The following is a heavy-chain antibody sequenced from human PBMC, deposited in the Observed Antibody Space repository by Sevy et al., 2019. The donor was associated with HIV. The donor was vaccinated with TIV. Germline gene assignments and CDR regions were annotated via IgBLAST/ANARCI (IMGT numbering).Heavy chain of an antibody. V-gene: IGHV3-15*01. CDR3: TTDLVTIRFLGSFDP. D-gene: IGHD3-3*01. Sequence: GGSLRLSCAASGFTFSNAWMSWVRQAPGKGLEWVGRIKSKTDGGTTDYAAPVKGRFTIARDDSKNTLYLQMNSLKTEDTAVYYFTTDLVTIRFLGSFDPWGQGTLVTVSS. J-gene: IGHJ5*02. CDR2: IKSKTDGGTT. CDR1: GFTFSNAW.